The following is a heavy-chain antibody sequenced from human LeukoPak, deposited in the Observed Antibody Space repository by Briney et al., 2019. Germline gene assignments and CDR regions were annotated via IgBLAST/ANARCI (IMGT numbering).Heavy chain of an antibody. CDR1: GFTFSSYW. CDR2: IKQDGSEK. D-gene: IGHD4-11*01. Sequence: GGSLRLSCAVSGFTFSSYWMSWVRQAPGKGLEWVANIKQDGSEKYYVDSVKGRFTISRDNAKNSLYLQMNSLRAEDTAVYYCARDSNGGINWFDPWGQGTLVTVSS. V-gene: IGHV3-7*01. CDR3: ARDSNGGINWFDP. J-gene: IGHJ5*02.